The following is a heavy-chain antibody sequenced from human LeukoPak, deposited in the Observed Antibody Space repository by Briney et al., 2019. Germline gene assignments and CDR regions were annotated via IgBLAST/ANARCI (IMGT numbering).Heavy chain of an antibody. CDR1: GFTFSSYA. V-gene: IGHV3-30*14. CDR3: AGCTSTSCYDWFDP. D-gene: IGHD2-2*01. CDR2: ISYDGSNK. J-gene: IGHJ5*02. Sequence: GGSLRLSCAASGFTFSSYAMHWVRQAPGKGLEGVGVISYDGSNKYYADSVKGRLTISRDNSKNTLYLQMNSLRAEHTAVYYCAGCTSTSCYDWFDPYGQGTLVTVPS.